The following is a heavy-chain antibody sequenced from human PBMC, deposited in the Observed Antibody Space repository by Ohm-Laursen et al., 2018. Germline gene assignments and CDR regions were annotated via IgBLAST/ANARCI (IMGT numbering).Heavy chain of an antibody. J-gene: IGHJ2*01. CDR3: AREVLDSISSGWNLDL. V-gene: IGHV3-13*01. CDR2: IGTGGDT. CDR1: GFTFSTYD. Sequence: SLRLSCTASGFTFSTYDMHWARQATGKGLEWVSAIGTGGDTYYTGSVKGRFTISREDAKNSLYLQMNSLRDGDTAVYYCAREVLDSISSGWNLDLWGRGTLVTVSS. D-gene: IGHD6-6*01.